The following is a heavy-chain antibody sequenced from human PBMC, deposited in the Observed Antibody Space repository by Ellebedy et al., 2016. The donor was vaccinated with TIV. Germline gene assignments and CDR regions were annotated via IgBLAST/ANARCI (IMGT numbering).Heavy chain of an antibody. CDR3: ATDGSYGDYLSPTHAFVI. D-gene: IGHD4-17*01. J-gene: IGHJ3*02. Sequence: GGSLRLSCAASGFSFRSYWMSWVRQSPGRGLEWVANINQEGSEKYSVDSVKGRFTISRDNAKNSLYLELNSLRAEDTAVYYCATDGSYGDYLSPTHAFVIWGQGTMVTVSS. CDR2: INQEGSEK. V-gene: IGHV3-7*01. CDR1: GFSFRSYW.